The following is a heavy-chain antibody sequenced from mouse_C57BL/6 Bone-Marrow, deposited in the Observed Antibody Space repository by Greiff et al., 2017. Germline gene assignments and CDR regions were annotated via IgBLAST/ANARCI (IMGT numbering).Heavy chain of an antibody. D-gene: IGHD2-1*01. Sequence: EVQLQESGAELVRPVASVKLSCTASGFNIKDDYIHWVKQRPEQGLEWIGWIDPEIGDTEYASKFQGKATITSDTSSNTAYLQLSSLTSEDTAVYYCSALDGNYFDFWGQGTPLTVAS. CDR2: IDPEIGDT. J-gene: IGHJ2*01. CDR1: GFNIKDDY. V-gene: IGHV14-4*01. CDR3: SALDGNYFDF.